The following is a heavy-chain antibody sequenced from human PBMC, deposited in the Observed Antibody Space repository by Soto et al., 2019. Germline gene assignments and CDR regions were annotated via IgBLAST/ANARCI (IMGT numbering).Heavy chain of an antibody. CDR3: AMLEFWSGHYQFDY. D-gene: IGHD3-3*01. CDR1: GGSISSYY. J-gene: IGHJ4*02. V-gene: IGHV4-59*01. Sequence: SETLSLTCTVSGGSISSYYWSWIRQPPGKGLEWIGYIYYSGSTNYNPSLKSRVTISVDTSKNQFSLKLSSVTAADTAVYYCAMLEFWSGHYQFDYSGKGTLVTGCS. CDR2: IYYSGST.